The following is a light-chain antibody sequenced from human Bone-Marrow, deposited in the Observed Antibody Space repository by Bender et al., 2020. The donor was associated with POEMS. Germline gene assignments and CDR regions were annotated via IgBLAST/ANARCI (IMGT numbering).Light chain of an antibody. CDR1: RY. J-gene: IGLJ3*02. Sequence: RYNAWYQQKPGQSPILLIYQDTQRPSGIPERFSGSNSGDTATLTISGTQAMDEADYYCQAWESSTWVFGGGTTLTVL. CDR2: QDT. V-gene: IGLV3-1*01. CDR3: QAWESSTWV.